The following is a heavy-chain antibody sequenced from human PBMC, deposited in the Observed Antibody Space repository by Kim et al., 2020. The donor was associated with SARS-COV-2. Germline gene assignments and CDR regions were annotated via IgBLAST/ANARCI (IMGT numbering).Heavy chain of an antibody. Sequence: QGRVTMTRDTSTSTVYMELSSLRSEDTAVYYCARGWRYGWGSGSQLHFDYWGQGTLVTVSS. J-gene: IGHJ4*02. CDR3: ARGWRYGWGSGSQLHFDY. V-gene: IGHV1-46*01. D-gene: IGHD3-10*01.